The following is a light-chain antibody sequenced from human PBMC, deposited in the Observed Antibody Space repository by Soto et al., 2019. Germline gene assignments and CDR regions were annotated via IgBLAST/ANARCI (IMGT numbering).Light chain of an antibody. CDR3: SSYTSSSTLGV. CDR1: SSDVGGYNY. J-gene: IGLJ1*01. CDR2: DVS. V-gene: IGLV2-14*01. Sequence: QPALTQAASVSGFPGQSITITCTGTSSDVGGYNYVSWYQQHPGKAPKLMIYDVSNRPSGVSNRFSGSKSGDTASLTISGLQAEDEADYYCSSYTSSSTLGVFGTGTKVTVL.